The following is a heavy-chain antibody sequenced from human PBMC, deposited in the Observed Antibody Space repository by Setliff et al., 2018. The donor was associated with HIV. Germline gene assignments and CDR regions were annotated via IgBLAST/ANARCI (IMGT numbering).Heavy chain of an antibody. J-gene: IGHJ6*03. CDR1: GFTSSSYW. V-gene: IGHV3-7*01. D-gene: IGHD3-3*01. Sequence: GGSLRLSCAASGFTSSSYWMSWVRQAPGKGLEWVANIKQDGGEENYADSVKGRFTISRDNAKNTLYLQMNSLRAEDTAVYYCARDRGSGTCRGCDYMDVWGKGTTVTVSS. CDR3: ARDRGSGTCRGCDYMDV. CDR2: IKQDGGEE.